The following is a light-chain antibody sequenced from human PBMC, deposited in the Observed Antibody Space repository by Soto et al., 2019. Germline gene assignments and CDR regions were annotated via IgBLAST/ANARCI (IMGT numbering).Light chain of an antibody. J-gene: IGKJ1*01. Sequence: EIVMTQSPATLSVSPGERATLSCRASQSVSSNLAWYQQKPGQAPRLLIYGASTRATGIPARCSGSGSGTDFNLTIISLQSEDFAVYYCQQYNNCPWTFGQGTKVEIK. CDR1: QSVSSN. V-gene: IGKV3-15*01. CDR2: GAS. CDR3: QQYNNCPWT.